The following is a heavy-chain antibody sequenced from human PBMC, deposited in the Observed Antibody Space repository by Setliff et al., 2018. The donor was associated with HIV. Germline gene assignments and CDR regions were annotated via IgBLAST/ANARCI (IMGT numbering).Heavy chain of an antibody. CDR3: ARRWSYDILTGYYPDHDAFDI. CDR2: INANRGGT. CDR1: GYTFTDYY. Sequence: ASVMVSCKTSGYTFTDYYMHWVRQAPGQGLEWMGRINANRGGTSYAQKFQGRVTMTRDTSISTGYMELSRLTSDDTAVYYCARRWSYDILTGYYPDHDAFDIWGQGTMVTVSS. D-gene: IGHD3-9*01. J-gene: IGHJ3*02. V-gene: IGHV1-2*06.